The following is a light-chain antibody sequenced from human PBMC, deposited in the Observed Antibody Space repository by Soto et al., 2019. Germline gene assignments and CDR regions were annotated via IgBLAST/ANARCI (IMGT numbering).Light chain of an antibody. CDR2: GAS. V-gene: IGKV3-15*01. J-gene: IGKJ1*01. Sequence: EIVMTQVPATLSVSPEEIATLSCRASQSVSSNLAWYQQKPGQAPRLLIYGASTRATGIPARFSGSGSGTEFTLTISSLQSEDFAVYYCQQYNNGPPWTFGQGTKVDIK. CDR1: QSVSSN. CDR3: QQYNNGPPWT.